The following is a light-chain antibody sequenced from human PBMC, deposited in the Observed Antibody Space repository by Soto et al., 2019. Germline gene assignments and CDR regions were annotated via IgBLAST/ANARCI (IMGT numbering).Light chain of an antibody. Sequence: QSVLTQPPSASGTPGQRVTISCSGSSSNIGSNYVSWYQRLPGTAPKLVIYKNNQRPSGVPDRFSGSRSGTSASLALSGLRSDDEADYYCAAWDDSLSGRVFGTGTKLTVL. J-gene: IGLJ1*01. V-gene: IGLV1-47*01. CDR3: AAWDDSLSGRV. CDR2: KNN. CDR1: SSNIGSNY.